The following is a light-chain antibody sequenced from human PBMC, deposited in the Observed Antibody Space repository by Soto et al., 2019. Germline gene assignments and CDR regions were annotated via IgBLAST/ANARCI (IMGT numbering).Light chain of an antibody. J-gene: IGKJ4*01. V-gene: IGKV3-20*01. CDR1: QSVSSSY. CDR2: GAS. CDR3: QQYGSPPSLT. Sequence: EIVLTQSPGTLSLSPGERATLSCRASQSVSSSYLAWYQQKPGQAPRLLIYGASSRATGIPDRFSGSGSGTDFTLTSSRLEPADFAVYYCQQYGSPPSLTFGGGTKVEIK.